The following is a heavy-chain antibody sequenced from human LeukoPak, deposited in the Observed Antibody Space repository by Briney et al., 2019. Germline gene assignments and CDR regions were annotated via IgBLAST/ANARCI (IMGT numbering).Heavy chain of an antibody. J-gene: IGHJ6*04. V-gene: IGHV4-59*01. D-gene: IGHD2-2*03. CDR3: ARDRSLDIVVVPDYYYGMDV. CDR1: GGSISSYY. CDR2: IYYSGST. Sequence: SETLPLTCTVSGGSISSYYWSWIRQPPGKGLEWIGYIYYSGSTNYNPSLKSRVTISVDTSKNQFSLKLSSVTAAGTAVYYCARDRSLDIVVVPDYYYGMDVWGKGTTVTVSS.